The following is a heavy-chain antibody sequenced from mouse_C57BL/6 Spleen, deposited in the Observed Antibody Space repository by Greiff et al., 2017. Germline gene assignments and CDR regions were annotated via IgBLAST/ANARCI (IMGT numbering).Heavy chain of an antibody. CDR1: GYTFTSYW. J-gene: IGHJ3*01. CDR3: ARPYYSNTGFAY. CDR2: IDPSDSET. D-gene: IGHD2-5*01. Sequence: VQLQQPGAELVRPGSSVKLSCKASGYTFTSYWMHWVKQRPIQGLEWIGNIDPSDSETHYNQKFKDKATLTVDKSSSTAYMQLSSLTSEDSAVYYCARPYYSNTGFAYWGQGTLVTVSA. V-gene: IGHV1-52*01.